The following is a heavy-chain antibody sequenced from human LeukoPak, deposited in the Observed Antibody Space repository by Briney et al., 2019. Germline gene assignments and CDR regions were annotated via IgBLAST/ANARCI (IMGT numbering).Heavy chain of an antibody. V-gene: IGHV4-4*07. CDR2: IYTSGST. Sequence: SETLSLTCTVSGGSISSYYWSWIRQPAGKGLEWIGRIYTSGSTNYNPSLKSRVTMSVDTSKNQFSLKLSSVTAADTAVYYCARDILNGHDTYYFDYWGQGTLVTVSS. D-gene: IGHD3-9*01. CDR3: ARDILNGHDTYYFDY. J-gene: IGHJ4*02. CDR1: GGSISSYY.